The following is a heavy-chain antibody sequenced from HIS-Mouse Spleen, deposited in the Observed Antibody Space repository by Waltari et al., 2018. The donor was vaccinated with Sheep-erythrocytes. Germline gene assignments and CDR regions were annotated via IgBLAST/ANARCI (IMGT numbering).Heavy chain of an antibody. D-gene: IGHD1-1*01. Sequence: EVQLVESGGGLVKPGGSLRLSCAASGFTFSSYSMNWVRQAPGQGLEWVSSSSSSSSYIYYADSVKGRFTISRDNAKNSLYLQMNSLRAEDTAVYYCARDTGTDAFDIWGQGTMVTVSS. V-gene: IGHV3-21*01. J-gene: IGHJ3*02. CDR1: GFTFSSYS. CDR3: ARDTGTDAFDI. CDR2: SSSSSSYI.